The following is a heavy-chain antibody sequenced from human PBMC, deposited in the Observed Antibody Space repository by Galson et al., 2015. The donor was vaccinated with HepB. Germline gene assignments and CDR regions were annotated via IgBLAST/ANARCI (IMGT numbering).Heavy chain of an antibody. CDR3: TTVRGYYDSNGYYSES. D-gene: IGHD3-22*01. Sequence: SLRLSCAASGFIFSNAWMSWVRQAPGKGLEWVGRIKSKSDGETVDYAEPVKGRFTISRDDSKNTLSLQMNSLKSEDTAVYYCTTVRGYYDSNGYYSESWGQGILVTVSS. V-gene: IGHV3-15*01. CDR1: GFIFSNAW. J-gene: IGHJ4*02. CDR2: IKSKSDGETV.